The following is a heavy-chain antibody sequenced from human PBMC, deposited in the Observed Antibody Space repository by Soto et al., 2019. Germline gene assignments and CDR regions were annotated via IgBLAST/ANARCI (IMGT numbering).Heavy chain of an antibody. V-gene: IGHV3-30*18. J-gene: IGHJ6*02. CDR1: GFTSSGYG. D-gene: IGHD3-16*01. CDR2: ISYDGSNK. CDR3: AKDRSVFLDYYGMEV. Sequence: WGSLRLSCAAAGFTSSGYGMHWIRQAPGKGLEWVAVISYDGSNKYYADSVKGRFTISRDNSKNTLYLQMNSVRVEDTAVYYCAKDRSVFLDYYGMEVWGHGTTVPVSS.